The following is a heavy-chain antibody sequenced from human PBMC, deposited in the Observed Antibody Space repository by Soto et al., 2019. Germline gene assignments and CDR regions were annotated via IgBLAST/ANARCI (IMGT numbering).Heavy chain of an antibody. CDR2: TYTDGST. CDR1: GFAVSSSY. D-gene: IGHD1-20*01. J-gene: IGHJ6*02. Sequence: GGSLRLSCAASGFAVSSSYMMWVRQAPGKGLECISVTYTDGSTHYADSVKDRFTISRDDSRNTLYLQMNSLRAEDTAVYYCARGPPITSDYALDVWGQGTTVTVSS. V-gene: IGHV3-53*01. CDR3: ARGPPITSDYALDV.